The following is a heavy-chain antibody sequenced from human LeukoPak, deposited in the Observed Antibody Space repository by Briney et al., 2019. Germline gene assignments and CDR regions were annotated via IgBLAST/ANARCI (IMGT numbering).Heavy chain of an antibody. J-gene: IGHJ4*02. CDR2: SAGSGGST. D-gene: IGHD3-22*01. Sequence: GGSLRLSCVAAGFTFPRYAMSWVRQAPGKGLEWVASSAGSGGSTHYADSVKGRFTISRDNSQNTVYLHMNSLRADDTAVYYCAQEHFDTSGYYSRFDNWGQGILVTVSS. V-gene: IGHV3-23*01. CDR1: GFTFPRYA. CDR3: AQEHFDTSGYYSRFDN.